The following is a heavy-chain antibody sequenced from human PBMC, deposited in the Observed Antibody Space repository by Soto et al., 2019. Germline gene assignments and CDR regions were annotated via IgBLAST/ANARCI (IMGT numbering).Heavy chain of an antibody. CDR3: ARSLYSSGWLDFDY. J-gene: IGHJ4*02. CDR2: INSDGSST. CDR1: GFTFSSYL. D-gene: IGHD6-19*01. V-gene: IGHV3-74*01. Sequence: GGSLRLSCAASGFTFSSYLMHWVRQSPGKGLVWVSRINSDGSSTSYADSVKGRFTISRDNAKNTLYLQMNSLRAEDTAVYYCARSLYSSGWLDFDYWGQGTLVTVSS.